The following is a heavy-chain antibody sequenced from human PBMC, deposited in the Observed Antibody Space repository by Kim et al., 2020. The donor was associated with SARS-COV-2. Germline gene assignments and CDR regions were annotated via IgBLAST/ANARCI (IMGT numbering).Heavy chain of an antibody. D-gene: IGHD3-10*01. J-gene: IGHJ6*02. CDR1: GGTFSSYA. CDR3: ARDRRVGGSGSYYYYYGMDV. CDR2: IIPIFGTA. V-gene: IGHV1-69*13. Sequence: SVKVSCKASGGTFSSYAISWVRQAPGQGLEWMGGIIPIFGTANYAQKFQGRVTITADESTSTAYMELSSLRSEDTAVYYCARDRRVGGSGSYYYYYGMDVWGQGTTVTVSS.